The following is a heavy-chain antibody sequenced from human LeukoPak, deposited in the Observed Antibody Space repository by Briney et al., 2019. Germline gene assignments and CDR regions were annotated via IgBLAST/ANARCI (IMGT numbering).Heavy chain of an antibody. CDR2: INPNSGGT. D-gene: IGHD6-19*01. V-gene: IGHV1-2*02. CDR3: AREVGKYSSGCDY. CDR1: GYTFTGYY. Sequence: ASVKVSCKASGYTFTGYYMHWVRQAPGQGLEWMGWINPNSGGTNYAQKFQGRVTMTRDTSISTAYMELSRLRSDDTAVYYCAREVGKYSSGCDYWGQGTLVTVSS. J-gene: IGHJ4*02.